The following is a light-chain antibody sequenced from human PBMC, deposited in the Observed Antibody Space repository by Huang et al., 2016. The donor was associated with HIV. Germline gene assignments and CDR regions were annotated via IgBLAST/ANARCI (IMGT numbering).Light chain of an antibody. Sequence: PGERATLSCRASQSVSSYLAWYQQKPGQAPRLLIYDASNRATGIPARFSGSGSGTDFTLTISSLEPEDFAVYYCQQRSNWPPITCGQGTRLEIK. CDR2: DAS. V-gene: IGKV3-11*01. CDR3: QQRSNWPPIT. CDR1: QSVSSY. J-gene: IGKJ5*01.